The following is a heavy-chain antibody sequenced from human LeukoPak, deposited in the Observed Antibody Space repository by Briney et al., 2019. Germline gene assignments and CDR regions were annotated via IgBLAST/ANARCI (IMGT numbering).Heavy chain of an antibody. J-gene: IGHJ6*02. V-gene: IGHV1-46*01. CDR2: INPSGGST. Sequence: ASVKVSCKASGYTFTSYYMHWVRQAPGQGLEWMGIINPSGGSTSYAQKFQGRVTMTRDTSTSTVYMELSSLRSEDTAVYYCARVLSYYDILTGYYYYYGMDVWAKGPRSPSP. CDR3: ARVLSYYDILTGYYYYYGMDV. CDR1: GYTFTSYY. D-gene: IGHD3-9*01.